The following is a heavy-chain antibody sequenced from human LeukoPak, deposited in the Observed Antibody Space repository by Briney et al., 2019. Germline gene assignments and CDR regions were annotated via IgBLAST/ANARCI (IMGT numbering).Heavy chain of an antibody. D-gene: IGHD2-2*01. CDR2: ISAYNGNT. V-gene: IGHV1-18*01. Sequence: ASVKVSCKASGYTFTSYGISWVRQAPGQGLEWMGWISAYNGNTNYAQKLQGRVTMTTDTSTSTAYMELRSLRSDDTAVYYCARAGYCSSTSCPPFDYWGQGTLVTVSS. CDR3: ARAGYCSSTSCPPFDY. CDR1: GYTFTSYG. J-gene: IGHJ4*02.